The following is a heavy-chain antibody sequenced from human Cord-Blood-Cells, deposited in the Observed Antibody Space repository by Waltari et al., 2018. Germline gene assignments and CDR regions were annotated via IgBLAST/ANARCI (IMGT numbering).Heavy chain of an antibody. CDR2: IWYDGSNK. Sequence: QVQLVESGGGVVQPGRSLRLPCAASGFTFRSYGMHWVRQAPGKGLEWVAFIWYDGSNKYYADSVKGRFTISRDNSKNTLYLQMNSLRAEDTAVYYCARDGGSYFDYWGQGTLVTVSS. D-gene: IGHD1-26*01. CDR3: ARDGGSYFDY. V-gene: IGHV3-33*01. J-gene: IGHJ4*02. CDR1: GFTFRSYG.